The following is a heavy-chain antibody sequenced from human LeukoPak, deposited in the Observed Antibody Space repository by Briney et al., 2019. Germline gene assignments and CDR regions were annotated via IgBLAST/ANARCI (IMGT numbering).Heavy chain of an antibody. Sequence: GESLKISCKASGYSSTTYWIGWVRQMPGKGLEWMGIVYPGDSDTIYSPSFLGEVTFSVDKSVTTAYVQGTTLEVSDSAMYYCARVRGGSTLSYFDIWGQGTLVTVSS. CDR1: GYSSTTYW. CDR3: ARVRGGSTLSYFDI. V-gene: IGHV5-51*01. CDR2: VYPGDSDT. D-gene: IGHD1-26*01. J-gene: IGHJ4*02.